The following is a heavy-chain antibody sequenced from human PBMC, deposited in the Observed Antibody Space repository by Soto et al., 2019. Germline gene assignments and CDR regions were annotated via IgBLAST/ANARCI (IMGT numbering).Heavy chain of an antibody. CDR3: AKGGRQWLVTSDFNY. CDR1: GFTFSGYA. V-gene: IGHV3-30*18. D-gene: IGHD6-19*01. J-gene: IGHJ4*02. Sequence: VQLVESGGGVVQPGRSLRLSCAASGFTFSGYAMHWVRQAPGKGLEWVAVVSHDGRNTHYADSVKGRFTISRDSSKTTVSLEMTSLRAEDTAVYYCAKGGRQWLVTSDFNYWGQGALVTVSS. CDR2: VSHDGRNT.